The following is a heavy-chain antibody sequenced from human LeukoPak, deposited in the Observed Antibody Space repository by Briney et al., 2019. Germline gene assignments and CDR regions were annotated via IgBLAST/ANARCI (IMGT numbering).Heavy chain of an antibody. J-gene: IGHJ3*02. CDR1: GYSISSGYY. CDR2: IYTSGST. Sequence: PSETLSLTCTVSGYSISSGYYWGWIRQPAGKGLEWIGRIYTSGSTNYNPSLKSRVTISVDTSKNQFSLKLSSVTAADTAVYYCARVRLAPRAFDIWGQGTMVTVSS. CDR3: ARVRLAPRAFDI. V-gene: IGHV4-61*02.